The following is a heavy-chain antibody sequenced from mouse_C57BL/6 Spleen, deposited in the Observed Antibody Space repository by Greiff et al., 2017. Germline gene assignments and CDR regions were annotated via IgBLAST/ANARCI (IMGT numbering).Heavy chain of an antibody. D-gene: IGHD1-1*01. Sequence: QVQLQQPGAELVKPGASVKLSCKASGYTFTSYWMHWVKQRPGQGLEWIGEIDPSDSYTNYNQKFKGKATLTVDTSSSTAYMQRSSLTSADSAVYYCARIITTVGASYYYAMDYWGQGTSVTVSS. CDR2: IDPSDSYT. J-gene: IGHJ4*01. V-gene: IGHV1-50*01. CDR3: ARIITTVGASYYYAMDY. CDR1: GYTFTSYW.